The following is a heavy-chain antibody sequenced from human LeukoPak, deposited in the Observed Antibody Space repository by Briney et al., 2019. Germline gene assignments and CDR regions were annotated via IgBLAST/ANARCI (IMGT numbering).Heavy chain of an antibody. J-gene: IGHJ6*03. CDR2: ISYDGSNK. V-gene: IGHV3-30*18. CDR3: AKEQRRLITASYYMDV. D-gene: IGHD5-18*01. Sequence: PGGSLRLSCAASRFTFSSYGMHWVRQAPGKGLDWVADISYDGSNKNYADSVKGRFTISRDNSKNTLYLQMNSLRAEDTAVYYCAKEQRRLITASYYMDVWGKGTTVTVSS. CDR1: RFTFSSYG.